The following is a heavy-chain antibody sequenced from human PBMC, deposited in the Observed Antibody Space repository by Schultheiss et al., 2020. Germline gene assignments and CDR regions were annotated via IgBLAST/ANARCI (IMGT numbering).Heavy chain of an antibody. Sequence: SETLSLTCTVSGGSISSYYWSWIRQPPGKGLEWIGYIYYSGSTNYNPSLKSRVTISVDPSKNQFSLKLSSVTAADTAVYYCARDGKYFYGMDVWGQGTLVTVSS. CDR3: ARDGKYFYGMDV. J-gene: IGHJ6*02. CDR1: GGSISSYY. CDR2: IYYSGST. V-gene: IGHV4-59*12.